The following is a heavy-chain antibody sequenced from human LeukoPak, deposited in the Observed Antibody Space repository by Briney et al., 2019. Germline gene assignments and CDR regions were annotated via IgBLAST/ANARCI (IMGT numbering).Heavy chain of an antibody. CDR2: IYPGDSDT. J-gene: IGHJ6*03. D-gene: IGHD6-13*01. V-gene: IGHV5-51*01. Sequence: GESLKISCKGSGYSFTSYWIGWVRQMPGKGLEWMGIIYPGDSDTRYSPSFQGQVTISADKSISTAYLQWSSLKASDTAMYYCARHVLAAAGRIYYSYYMDVWGKGTTVTVSS. CDR1: GYSFTSYW. CDR3: ARHVLAAAGRIYYSYYMDV.